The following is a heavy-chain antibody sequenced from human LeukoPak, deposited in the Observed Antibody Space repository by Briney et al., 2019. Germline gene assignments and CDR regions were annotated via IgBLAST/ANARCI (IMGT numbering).Heavy chain of an antibody. CDR2: ISAYNGNT. J-gene: IGHJ6*02. CDR3: ARDGSSWYMDV. Sequence: GASVKVSCKASGYTFTSYGISWVRQAPGQGLEWMGWISAYNGNTNYAQKLQGRVTMTRDTSISTAYMELSRLRSDDTAVYYCARDGSSWYMDVWGQGTTVTVSS. V-gene: IGHV1-18*01. CDR1: GYTFTSYG. D-gene: IGHD6-13*01.